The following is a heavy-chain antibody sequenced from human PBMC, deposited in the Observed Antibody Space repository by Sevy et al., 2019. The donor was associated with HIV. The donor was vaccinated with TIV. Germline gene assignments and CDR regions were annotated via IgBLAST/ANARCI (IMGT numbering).Heavy chain of an antibody. J-gene: IGHJ6*02. D-gene: IGHD3-3*01. CDR1: GGSISSRSHH. V-gene: IGHV4-39*01. Sequence: SETLSLTCTVPGGSISSRSHHWGWIRQPPGKGLEWIGSIYYSGSTYYNPSLKSRVTISVDTSKNQFSLKLSAVTAADTAVYYCARHGPPPGYYDFWSGPGTEYYGMDVWGQGTTVTVSS. CDR3: ARHGPPPGYYDFWSGPGTEYYGMDV. CDR2: IYYSGST.